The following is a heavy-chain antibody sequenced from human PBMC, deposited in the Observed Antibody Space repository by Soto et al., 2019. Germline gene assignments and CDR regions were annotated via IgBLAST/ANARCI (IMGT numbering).Heavy chain of an antibody. D-gene: IGHD3-3*01. CDR2: IIPIFGTA. CDR1: GGTFSSYA. Sequence: QVQLVQSGAEVKQPGSSVKVSCKASGGTFSSYAISWVRQAPGQGLEWMGGIIPIFGTANYAQKFQGRVTITADEYRSIAHIELSRLRAEDTAVYYWERSHPWSGYHDYWGQGTLVTVSS. V-gene: IGHV1-69*12. CDR3: ERSHPWSGYHDY. J-gene: IGHJ4*02.